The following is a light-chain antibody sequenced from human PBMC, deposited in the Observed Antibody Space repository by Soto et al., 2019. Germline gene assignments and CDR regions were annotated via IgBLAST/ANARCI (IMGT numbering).Light chain of an antibody. V-gene: IGKV1-27*01. CDR3: QKYYNAPWT. J-gene: IGKJ1*01. Sequence: DIPMTQSPPSLSASVGDTVAITCRASQDISNYLAWYQQKPGKVPKLLIYAASTLQSGVPSRFSGSGSGTDFTLTISSLQPEDVATYYCQKYYNAPWTFGRGTKVEI. CDR2: AAS. CDR1: QDISNY.